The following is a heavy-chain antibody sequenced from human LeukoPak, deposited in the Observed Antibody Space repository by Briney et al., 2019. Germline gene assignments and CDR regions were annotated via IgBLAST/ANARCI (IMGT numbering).Heavy chain of an antibody. V-gene: IGHV3-66*01. CDR1: GFTVSNNY. Sequence: GGSLRLSCAASGFTVSNNYMIWVRQAPGKELEWVSVIYGDDSTFYADSVKGRFTISRDNSKNTLYLQMNSLRAEDTAVYYCASKNIVVVTASLHYRFDPWGQGTLVTVSS. CDR2: IYGDDST. J-gene: IGHJ5*02. D-gene: IGHD2-21*02. CDR3: ASKNIVVVTASLHYRFDP.